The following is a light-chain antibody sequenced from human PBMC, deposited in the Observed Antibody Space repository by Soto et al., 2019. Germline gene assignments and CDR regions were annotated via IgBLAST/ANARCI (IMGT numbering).Light chain of an antibody. Sequence: DIQMTQSPSSLSASVGDRVTITCRSSQTISTFLHWFQQKPGKAPNLLIYDAYSLQSGVQSRFSGSGSGTDFTLTISRLEPEDFAVYYCQQYGSSRRTFGQGTKVDIK. CDR2: DAY. CDR1: QTISTF. V-gene: IGKV1-39*01. CDR3: QQYGSSRRT. J-gene: IGKJ1*01.